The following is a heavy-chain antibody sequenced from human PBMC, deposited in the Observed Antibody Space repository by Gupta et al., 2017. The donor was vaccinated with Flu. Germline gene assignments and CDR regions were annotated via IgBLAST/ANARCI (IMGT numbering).Heavy chain of an antibody. CDR2: IRSKAYGGAI. J-gene: IGHJ6*02. D-gene: IGHD4-17*01. V-gene: IGHV3-49*04. CDR3: TRSPLEGGYGDSNYGMDV. CDR1: GFTFSDSA. Sequence: EVQLVESGGGLVQPGRSLRLSCTTSGFTFSDSAMTWVRQAPGKGLEWVGFIRSKAYGGAITYAPSVRGRFTISRDDSKGIAYLQMDSLKSEDTAVYYCTRSPLEGGYGDSNYGMDVWGQGTTVTVSS.